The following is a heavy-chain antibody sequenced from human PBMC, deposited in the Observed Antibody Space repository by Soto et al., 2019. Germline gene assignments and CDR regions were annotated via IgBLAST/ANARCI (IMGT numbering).Heavy chain of an antibody. CDR3: ATVPLRQLEAWFDP. CDR2: FDPEDGET. D-gene: IGHD1-1*01. CDR1: GYTLTELS. Sequence: ASVKVSCKVSGYTLTELSMHWVRQAPGKGLEWMGGFDPEDGETIYAQKFQGRVTMTEDTSTDTAYMELSSLRSEDTAVYYCATVPLRQLEAWFDPWGQGTLVTVSS. V-gene: IGHV1-24*01. J-gene: IGHJ5*02.